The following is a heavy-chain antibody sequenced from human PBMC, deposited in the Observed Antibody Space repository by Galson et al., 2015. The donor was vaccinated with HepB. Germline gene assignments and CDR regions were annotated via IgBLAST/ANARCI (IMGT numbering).Heavy chain of an antibody. D-gene: IGHD3-16*02. Sequence: SVKVSCKASGDTFSSYAIRWVRQAPGQGLEWMGGIIPILGIANYAQKFQGRVTITADKSTSTAYMELSSLRSEDTAVYYCAREGEYIWGSYRYTGYFDYWGQGTLVTVSS. CDR2: IIPILGIA. V-gene: IGHV1-69*10. CDR3: AREGEYIWGSYRYTGYFDY. J-gene: IGHJ4*02. CDR1: GDTFSSYA.